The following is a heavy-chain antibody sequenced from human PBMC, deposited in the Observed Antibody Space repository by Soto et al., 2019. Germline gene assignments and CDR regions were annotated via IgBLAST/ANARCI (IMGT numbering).Heavy chain of an antibody. J-gene: IGHJ6*02. CDR1: GYSFTSYW. V-gene: IGHV5-10-1*01. Sequence: PGESLKISCKGSGYSFTSYWISWVRQMPGKGLEWMGRIDPSDSYTNYSPSFQGHVTISADKSISTAYLQWSSLKASDTAMYYCAMGTTNYYYYGMDVWGQGTTVTVSS. D-gene: IGHD1-7*01. CDR3: AMGTTNYYYYGMDV. CDR2: IDPSDSYT.